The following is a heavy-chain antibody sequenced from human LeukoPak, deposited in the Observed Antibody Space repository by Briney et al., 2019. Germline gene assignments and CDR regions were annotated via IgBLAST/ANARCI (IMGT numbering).Heavy chain of an antibody. Sequence: SVTVSCKASGGTFSSYAISWVRQAPGQGLEWMGGIIPIFGTANYAQKFQGRVTITTDESTSTAYMELSSLRSEDTAVYYCARGGSGSSWTLNYWGQGTLVTVSS. D-gene: IGHD3-10*01. V-gene: IGHV1-69*05. J-gene: IGHJ4*02. CDR2: IIPIFGTA. CDR3: ARGGSGSSWTLNY. CDR1: GGTFSSYA.